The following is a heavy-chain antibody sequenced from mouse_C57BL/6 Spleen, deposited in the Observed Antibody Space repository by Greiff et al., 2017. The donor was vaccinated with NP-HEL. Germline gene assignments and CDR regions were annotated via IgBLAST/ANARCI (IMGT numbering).Heavy chain of an antibody. CDR2: IYPGSGNT. V-gene: IGHV1-66*01. CDR1: GYSFTSYY. CDR3: ARNWVPYAMDY. Sequence: QVQLQQSGPELVKPGASVKISCKASGYSFTSYYIHWVKQRPGQGLEWIGWIYPGSGNTKYNEKFKSKATLTVDKPSSTAYMQLSSLTSEDSAVYYCARNWVPYAMDYWGQGTSVTVSS. D-gene: IGHD4-1*01. J-gene: IGHJ4*01.